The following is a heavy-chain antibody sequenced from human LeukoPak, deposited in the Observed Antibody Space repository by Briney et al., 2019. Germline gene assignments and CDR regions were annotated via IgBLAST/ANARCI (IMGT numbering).Heavy chain of an antibody. Sequence: GGSLRLSCAASGFTFSSYAMHWVRQAPGKGLEWVAVISYDGSNKYYADSVKGRFTISRDNSKNTLYLQMNGLRAEDTAVYYCARDLTYYYGSGSYYPAYRFDYWGQGTLVTVSS. D-gene: IGHD3-10*01. J-gene: IGHJ4*02. CDR3: ARDLTYYYGSGSYYPAYRFDY. CDR1: GFTFSSYA. CDR2: ISYDGSNK. V-gene: IGHV3-30*04.